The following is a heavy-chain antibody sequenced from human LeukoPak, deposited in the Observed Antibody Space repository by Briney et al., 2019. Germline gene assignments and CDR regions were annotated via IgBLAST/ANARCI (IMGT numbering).Heavy chain of an antibody. J-gene: IGHJ5*02. CDR1: GFTFSSYW. CDR3: ARGEFADLMENWFDP. Sequence: GGSLRLSCAASGFTFSSYWMHWVRQAPGKGLGWVSRINSDGSSTSYADSVKGRFTISRDNAKNTLYLQMNSLRAEDTAVYYCARGEFADLMENWFDPWGQGALVTVSS. CDR2: INSDGSST. D-gene: IGHD2-21*01. V-gene: IGHV3-74*01.